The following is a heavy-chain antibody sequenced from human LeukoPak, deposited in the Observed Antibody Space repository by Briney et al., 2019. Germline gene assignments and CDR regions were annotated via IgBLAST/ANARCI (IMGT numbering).Heavy chain of an antibody. D-gene: IGHD4-23*01. Sequence: GGSLRLSCAASGFTFSSYAMHWVRQAPGKGPEWVAVISYDGSNKYYADSVKGRFTISRDNSKNTLYLQMNSLRAEDTAVYYCARTQLRWVPKYYYYGMDVWGQGTTVTVSS. V-gene: IGHV3-30*04. J-gene: IGHJ6*02. CDR2: ISYDGSNK. CDR1: GFTFSSYA. CDR3: ARTQLRWVPKYYYYGMDV.